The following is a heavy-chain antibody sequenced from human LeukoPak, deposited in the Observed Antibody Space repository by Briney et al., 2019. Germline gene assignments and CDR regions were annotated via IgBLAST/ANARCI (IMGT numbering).Heavy chain of an antibody. J-gene: IGHJ6*02. D-gene: IGHD4-11*01. CDR3: AKDTVTTLGAPYYYYGMDV. CDR1: EFDFSSHA. Sequence: GGSLRLSCAASEFDFSSHAMTWVRQAPGKGLEWVAVISYDGSNKYYADSVKGRFTISRDNSKNTLYLQMNSLRAEDTAVYYCAKDTVTTLGAPYYYYGMDVWGQGTTVTVSS. CDR2: ISYDGSNK. V-gene: IGHV3-30*18.